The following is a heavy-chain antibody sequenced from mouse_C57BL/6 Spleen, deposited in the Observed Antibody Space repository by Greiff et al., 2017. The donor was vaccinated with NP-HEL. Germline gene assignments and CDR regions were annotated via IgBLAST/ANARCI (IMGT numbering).Heavy chain of an antibody. J-gene: IGHJ3*01. CDR2: INPNNGGT. Sequence: VHVKQSGPELVKPGASVKMSCKASGYTFTDYNMHWVKQSHGKSLEWIGYINPNNGGTSYNQKFKGKATLTVNKSSSTAYMELRSLTSEDSAVYYCAREEDMDDYDVGFAYWGQGTLVTVSA. D-gene: IGHD2-4*01. CDR3: AREEDMDDYDVGFAY. V-gene: IGHV1-22*01. CDR1: GYTFTDYN.